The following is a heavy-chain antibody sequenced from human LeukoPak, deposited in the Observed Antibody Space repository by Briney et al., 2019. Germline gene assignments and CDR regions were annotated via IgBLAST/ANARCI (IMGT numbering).Heavy chain of an antibody. D-gene: IGHD6-19*01. Sequence: PSETLSLTCAVSGASISSSNWWRWVRLLPGRGLEWIGEIYHSGGTNYTPSLKSRVTTSIDRPKNQFSLKLSSVTAADTAVYYCALIPRGIAVPGTDLWGQGTLVTVSS. CDR3: ALIPRGIAVPGTDL. V-gene: IGHV4-4*02. CDR1: GASISSSNW. J-gene: IGHJ5*02. CDR2: IYHSGGT.